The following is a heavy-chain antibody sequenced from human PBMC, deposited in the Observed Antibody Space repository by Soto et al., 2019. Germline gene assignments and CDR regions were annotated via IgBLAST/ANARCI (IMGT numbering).Heavy chain of an antibody. CDR2: IHSDGSST. CDR3: ARGDKGGFDL. CDR1: GFTFNYYW. D-gene: IGHD2-21*02. Sequence: EVQLVESEGGLVQRGGSLRLSCAASGFTFNYYWMHWVRQAPGQGLVWVSHIHSDGSSTTYADSVKGRFTISRDNAKNTLYLKMTSLRAEDTAVYYCARGDKGGFDLWGQGTTVTVSS. V-gene: IGHV3-74*01. J-gene: IGHJ3*01.